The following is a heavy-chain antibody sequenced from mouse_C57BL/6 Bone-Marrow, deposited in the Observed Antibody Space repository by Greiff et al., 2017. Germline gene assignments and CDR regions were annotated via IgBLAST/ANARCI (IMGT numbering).Heavy chain of an antibody. CDR1: GFSLTSYG. J-gene: IGHJ1*03. CDR3: ASLLWYFEV. V-gene: IGHV2-2*01. Sequence: QVQLKQSGPGLVQPSQSLSITCTVSGFSLTSYGVHWVRQSPGKGLEWLGVIWSGGSTDYNAAFISRLSISKDNSKSQVFFKMNSLQADDTAIYYCASLLWYFEVGGTGTTVTVSS. CDR2: IWSGGST. D-gene: IGHD2-1*01.